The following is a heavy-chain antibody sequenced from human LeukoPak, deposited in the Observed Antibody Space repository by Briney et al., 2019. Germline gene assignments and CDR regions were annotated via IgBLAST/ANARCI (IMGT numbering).Heavy chain of an antibody. CDR3: TRHYYDYVFS. J-gene: IGHJ4*02. D-gene: IGHD3-16*01. CDR1: GFTFSGSA. V-gene: IGHV3-73*01. CDR2: IRSKANSYAT. Sequence: PGRSLRLSCAASGFTFSGSAMHWVRQASGKGLEWVGRIRSKANSYATAYAASVKGRFTISRDDSKNTAYLQMNSLKTEDTAVYYCTRHYYDYVFSWGQGTLVTVSS.